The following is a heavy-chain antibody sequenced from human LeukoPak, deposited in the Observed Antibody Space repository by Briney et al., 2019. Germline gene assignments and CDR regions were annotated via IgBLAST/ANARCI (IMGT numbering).Heavy chain of an antibody. D-gene: IGHD5-24*01. CDR1: GGSISSGGYY. CDR2: IYYSGST. V-gene: IGHV4-31*03. J-gene: IGHJ2*01. Sequence: SSETLSLTCTVSGGSISSGGYYWSWIRQHPGKGLEWIGYIYYSGSTYYNPSLKSRVTISVDTSKNQFSLKLSSVTAADTAVYYCARSPVEMATIGDWYFDLWGRGTLVTVSS. CDR3: ARSPVEMATIGDWYFDL.